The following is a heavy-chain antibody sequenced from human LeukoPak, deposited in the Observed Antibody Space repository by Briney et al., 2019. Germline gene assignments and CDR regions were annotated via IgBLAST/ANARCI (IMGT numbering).Heavy chain of an antibody. D-gene: IGHD3-10*01. J-gene: IGHJ4*02. CDR3: ARDGYGSGTYFDY. Sequence: SVKVSCKASGYTFTSYDINWVRQATGQGLEWMGGIIPIFGTANYAQKFQGRVTITADESTSTAYMELSSLRSEDTAVYYCARDGYGSGTYFDYWGQGTLVTVSS. CDR1: GYTFTSYD. CDR2: IIPIFGTA. V-gene: IGHV1-69*13.